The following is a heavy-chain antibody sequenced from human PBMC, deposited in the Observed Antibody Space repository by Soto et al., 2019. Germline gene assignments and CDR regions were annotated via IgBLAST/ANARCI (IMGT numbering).Heavy chain of an antibody. CDR3: TTDVTLSSSWSYYYYYGMDV. D-gene: IGHD6-13*01. J-gene: IGHJ6*02. CDR1: GFTFSNAW. V-gene: IGHV3-15*07. CDR2: IKSKTDGGTT. Sequence: PGGSLRLSCAASGFTFSNAWMNWVRQAPGKGLEWVGRIKSKTDGGTTDYAAPVKGRFTISRDDSKNTLYLQMNSLKTEDTAVYYCTTDVTLSSSWSYYYYYGMDVWGQGTTVTVSS.